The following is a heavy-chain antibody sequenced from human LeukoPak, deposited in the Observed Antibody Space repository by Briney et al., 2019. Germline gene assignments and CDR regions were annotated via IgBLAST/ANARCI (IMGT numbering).Heavy chain of an antibody. Sequence: SETLSLTCAVYGGSLSGYYWTWIRQTPGKGLEWIGEINYSGNANYNRSLKSRVTISADTSKNQFSLRLSSVTAADTAVYYCARRGTAYCRGGNCYSDKYFDYWGQGTQVTVSS. V-gene: IGHV4-34*01. CDR2: INYSGNA. D-gene: IGHD2-15*01. CDR3: ARRGTAYCRGGNCYSDKYFDY. J-gene: IGHJ4*02. CDR1: GGSLSGYY.